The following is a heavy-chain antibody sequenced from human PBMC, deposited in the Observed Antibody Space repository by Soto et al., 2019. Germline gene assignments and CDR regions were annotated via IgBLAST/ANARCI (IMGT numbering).Heavy chain of an antibody. D-gene: IGHD6-19*01. CDR2: ISSDGRSK. CDR3: AKDSDSSGPFDY. CDR1: GFTFSSCG. J-gene: IGHJ4*02. V-gene: IGHV3-30*18. Sequence: QVQLVESGGGVVQPGRSLRLSSAASGFTFSSCGMHWVRQAPGKGLEWVAVISSDGRSKYYADSVKGRLTISRDNSKNKLYLQMNSLRDEDTAVYYCAKDSDSSGPFDYWGQGTLVTVSS.